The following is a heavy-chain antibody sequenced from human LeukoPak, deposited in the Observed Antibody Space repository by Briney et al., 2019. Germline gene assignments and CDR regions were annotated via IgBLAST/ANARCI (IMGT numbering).Heavy chain of an antibody. CDR1: GGSISSSSYY. CDR2: IYHSGST. Sequence: PSETLSLTCTVSGGSISSSSYYWGWIRQPPGKGLEWIGSIYHSGSTYYNPSLKSRVTISVDTSKNQFSLKLSSVTAADTAVYYCARAVWAEITRSGYYYYYMDVWGKGTTVTVSS. V-gene: IGHV4-39*07. CDR3: ARAVWAEITRSGYYYYYMDV. J-gene: IGHJ6*03. D-gene: IGHD1-20*01.